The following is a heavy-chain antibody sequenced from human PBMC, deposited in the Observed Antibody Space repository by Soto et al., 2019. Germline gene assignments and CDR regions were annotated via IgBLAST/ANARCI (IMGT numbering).Heavy chain of an antibody. V-gene: IGHV4-4*02. D-gene: IGHD3-22*01. CDR2: IYHSGST. CDR1: GGSSSSNNW. CDR3: ARRTDYYASSGTFDY. Sequence: LETLSLTCAVAGGSSSSNNWWSLVRQPPGKGLEWIGEIYHSGSTNYNPSLESRVTILVDKSKNKFSLNLSSVTAADTAVYYCARRTDYYASSGTFDYWGQGTLVTVSS. J-gene: IGHJ4*02.